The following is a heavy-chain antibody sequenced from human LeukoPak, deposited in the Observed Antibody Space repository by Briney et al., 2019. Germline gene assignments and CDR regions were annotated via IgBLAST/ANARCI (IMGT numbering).Heavy chain of an antibody. CDR1: GGSISRYY. CDR3: ARTGIWSGYYTFDY. D-gene: IGHD3-3*01. CDR2: IYYTGTT. J-gene: IGHJ4*02. Sequence: SETLSLTCTVSGGSISRYYLSWIRQPPGEGLEWIGYIYYTGTTNYNPSLKNRVTMSVDTSKNQFSLKLSSVTTADTAVYYCARTGIWSGYYTFDYWGQGSLVTVSS. V-gene: IGHV4-59*01.